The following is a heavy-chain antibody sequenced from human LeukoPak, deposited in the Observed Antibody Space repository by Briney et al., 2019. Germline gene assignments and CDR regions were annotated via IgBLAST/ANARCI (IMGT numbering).Heavy chain of an antibody. CDR3: ARDSGTTGEVKFDP. Sequence: SETLSLTCTVSGGSISSYYWSCIRQPAGKGLEWIGRIYSSGSTDYNPSLKSRVTMSVDTSKNKFSLKLSSVTAADTAVYYCARDSGTTGEVKFDPWGQGTLVTVSS. J-gene: IGHJ5*02. V-gene: IGHV4-4*07. CDR2: IYSSGST. D-gene: IGHD3-10*01. CDR1: GGSISSYY.